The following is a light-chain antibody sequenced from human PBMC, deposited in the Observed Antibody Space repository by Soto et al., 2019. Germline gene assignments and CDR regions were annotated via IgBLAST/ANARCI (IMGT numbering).Light chain of an antibody. J-gene: IGLJ7*01. V-gene: IGLV2-11*01. Sequence: QSVLTQPRSVSGSPGQSVTISCTGTSSDVGGYNYVSWYQQHPGKAPKLMIYDVSKRPSGVPDRFSGSKSGNTASLTISGLQAEDEADYYCCSYAGSWHAVFGGGTQLTVL. CDR1: SSDVGGYNY. CDR3: CSYAGSWHAV. CDR2: DVS.